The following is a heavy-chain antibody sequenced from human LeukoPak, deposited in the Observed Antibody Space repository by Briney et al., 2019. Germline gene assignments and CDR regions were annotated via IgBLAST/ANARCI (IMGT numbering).Heavy chain of an antibody. CDR1: GLSISSYS. CDR3: ARAHYDFWSAYLDY. V-gene: IGHV4-4*07. CDR2: IYTSGST. J-gene: IGHJ4*02. D-gene: IGHD3-3*01. Sequence: SETLSLTCTVSGLSISSYSWSWIRQPAGKGLEWIGRIYTSGSTNYNPSLKSRVTMSVDTSKNQFSLKLSSVTAADTAVYYCARAHYDFWSAYLDYWGQGTLVTVSS.